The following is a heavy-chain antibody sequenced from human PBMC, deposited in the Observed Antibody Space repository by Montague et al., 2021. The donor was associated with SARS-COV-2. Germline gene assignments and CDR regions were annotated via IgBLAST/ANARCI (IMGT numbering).Heavy chain of an antibody. J-gene: IGHJ2*01. V-gene: IGHV4-39*01. CDR3: AITYYYGSGSYYWYFDL. CDR2: IYYSGST. D-gene: IGHD3-10*01. Sequence: SEILSLTCTVSGGSISSSSYYWGWIRQPPGKGLEWIGSIYYSGSTYYNPSLKSRVTKSVDTSKNQFSLKLSSVTAADTAVYYCAITYYYGSGSYYWYFDLWGRGTLVTVSS. CDR1: GGSISSSSYY.